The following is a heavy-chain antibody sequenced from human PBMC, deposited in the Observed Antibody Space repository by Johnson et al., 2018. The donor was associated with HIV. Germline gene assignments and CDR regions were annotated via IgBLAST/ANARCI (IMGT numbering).Heavy chain of an antibody. CDR3: ARARYTSDWYLYDAFDL. CDR1: GFTFSTYV. J-gene: IGHJ3*01. CDR2: ISHDGSND. D-gene: IGHD6-13*01. Sequence: QVQLVESGGGVVQPGRSLRLSCAASGFTFSTYVMYWVRQAPGKGLEWVALISHDGSNDYCADSVKGRFTISRDNSKNTLYLQMGSLRTEDMAVYHCARARYTSDWYLYDAFDLWGQGTMVTVSS. V-gene: IGHV3-30*03.